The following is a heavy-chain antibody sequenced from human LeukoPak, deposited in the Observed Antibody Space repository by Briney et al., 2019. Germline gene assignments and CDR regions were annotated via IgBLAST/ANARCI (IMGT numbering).Heavy chain of an antibody. V-gene: IGHV1-69*04. D-gene: IGHD1-26*01. CDR1: GGTFSSYA. CDR2: IIPILGIA. CDR3: ARAFIGRYYVGDF. J-gene: IGHJ4*02. Sequence: SVKVSCKASGGTFSSYAISWVRQAPGQGLEWMGRIIPILGIANYAQKFQGRVTITADKSTSTAYMELSSLRAEDTAVYYCARAFIGRYYVGDFWGRGTLVTVSS.